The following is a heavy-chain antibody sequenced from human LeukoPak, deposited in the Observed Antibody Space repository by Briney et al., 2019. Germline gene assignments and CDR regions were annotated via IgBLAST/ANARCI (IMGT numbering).Heavy chain of an antibody. D-gene: IGHD1-26*01. CDR3: ARANRGSYHLDY. CDR2: ISGSGGST. CDR1: GFTFSSYA. V-gene: IGHV3-23*01. Sequence: GGSLRLSCAASGFTFSSYAMSWVRQAPGKGLEWVSAISGSGGSTYYADSVKGRFTISRDNSKNTLYLQMNSLRAEDTAVYYCARANRGSYHLDYWGQGTLVTVSS. J-gene: IGHJ4*02.